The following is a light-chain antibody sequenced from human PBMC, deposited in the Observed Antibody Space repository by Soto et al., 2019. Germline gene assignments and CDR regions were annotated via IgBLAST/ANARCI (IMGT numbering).Light chain of an antibody. Sequence: QSVLTQPRSVSGSPGQSVTISCTGTSSDVGTYDFVSWYQQHPGKAPRLRIFDVSERPSGVPDRFSGSKSGNTASLTISGLHAEEEADYYCCLYAVTFYVFGTGTKVTV. J-gene: IGLJ1*01. V-gene: IGLV2-11*01. CDR1: SSDVGTYDF. CDR3: CLYAVTFYV. CDR2: DVS.